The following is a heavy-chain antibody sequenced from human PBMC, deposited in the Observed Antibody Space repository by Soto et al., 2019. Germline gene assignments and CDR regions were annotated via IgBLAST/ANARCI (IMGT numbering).Heavy chain of an antibody. V-gene: IGHV4-59*08. CDR2: IYYSGST. Sequence: QVQLQESGPGLVKPSETLSLTCTVSGGSISNYYWSWIRQPPGKGLEWIGYIYYSGSTNYNPSLRSRVTISVDTSKNHFSLKLRSEPAADTAVYYCVRTNYFDYWGQGSLVTVSS. D-gene: IGHD4-17*01. CDR1: GGSISNYY. J-gene: IGHJ4*02. CDR3: VRTNYFDY.